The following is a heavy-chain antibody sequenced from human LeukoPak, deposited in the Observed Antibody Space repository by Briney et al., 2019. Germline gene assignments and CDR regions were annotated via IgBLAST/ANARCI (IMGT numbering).Heavy chain of an antibody. CDR2: IIPIFGTA. CDR1: GGTFSSYA. CDR3: ATDYDFLTAFDY. D-gene: IGHD3-9*01. J-gene: IGHJ4*02. V-gene: IGHV1-69*05. Sequence: GSSVKVSCKASGGTFSSYAISWVRQAPGQGLEWMGRIIPIFGTANYAQKFQGRVTITTDESTSTVYMDLSSLRSEDTAVYYCATDYDFLTAFDYWGQGTLVTVSS.